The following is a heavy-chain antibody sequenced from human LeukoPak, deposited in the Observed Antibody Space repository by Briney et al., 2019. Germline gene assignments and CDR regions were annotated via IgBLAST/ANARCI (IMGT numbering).Heavy chain of an antibody. V-gene: IGHV4-59*01. Sequence: PSETLSLTCTVSGGSISGYYWSWIRQPPGKGLEWIGYIYYSGSTNYNPSLKSRVTISVDTSKSQFFLKLSSETAADTAVYYCARLSGSPWYWGQGTLVTVSS. D-gene: IGHD1-26*01. CDR3: ARLSGSPWY. CDR1: GGSISGYY. CDR2: IYYSGST. J-gene: IGHJ4*02.